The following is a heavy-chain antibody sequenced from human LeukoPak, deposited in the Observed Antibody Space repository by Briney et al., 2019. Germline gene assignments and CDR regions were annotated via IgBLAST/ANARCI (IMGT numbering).Heavy chain of an antibody. D-gene: IGHD6-19*01. CDR3: ARDFVAGPRGGY. CDR1: GFSFSTYW. Sequence: PGGSLRLSCAASGFSFSTYWMNWVRQAPGKGLEWVANIKQDGSEKYYVDSVKGRFTISRDNAKNSLYLQMNSLRAEDTAVYYCARDFVAGPRGGYWGQGTLVTVSS. CDR2: IKQDGSEK. J-gene: IGHJ4*02. V-gene: IGHV3-7*01.